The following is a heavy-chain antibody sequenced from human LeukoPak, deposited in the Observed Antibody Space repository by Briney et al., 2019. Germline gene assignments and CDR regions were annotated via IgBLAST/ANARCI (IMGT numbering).Heavy chain of an antibody. D-gene: IGHD2-15*01. CDR1: GGSFSGYY. CDR2: INHSGST. V-gene: IGHV4-34*01. Sequence: SETLSLTCAVYGGSFSGYYWSWIRQPPGKGLEWIGEINHSGSTNYNPSLKSRVTISVDTSKNQFSLKLSSVTAADTAVYYCARATVVVVAATRLNWFDPWAREPWSPSPQ. CDR3: ARATVVVVAATRLNWFDP. J-gene: IGHJ5*02.